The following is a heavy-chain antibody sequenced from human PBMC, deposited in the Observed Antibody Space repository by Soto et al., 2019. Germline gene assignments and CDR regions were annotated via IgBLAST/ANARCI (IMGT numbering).Heavy chain of an antibody. Sequence: SETLSLTCTVSGGSISRGDYYWSWIRQPPGKGLEWIGYIHYSGSTHYNASLKSRLTMSVDTSKNQFSLKLSSVTAADTAVYYCTRELSTTWFDPWGQGTLVTVSS. CDR3: TRELSTTWFDP. CDR2: IHYSGST. CDR1: GGSISRGDYY. V-gene: IGHV4-30-4*01. D-gene: IGHD5-12*01. J-gene: IGHJ5*02.